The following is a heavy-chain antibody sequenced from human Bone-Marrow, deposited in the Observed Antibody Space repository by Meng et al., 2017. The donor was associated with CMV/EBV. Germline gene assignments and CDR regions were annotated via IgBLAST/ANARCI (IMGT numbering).Heavy chain of an antibody. D-gene: IGHD2-2*02. V-gene: IGHV6-1*01. CDR1: GDSVSSNSAA. CDR3: ARGPRGGYCSSTSCYSFAY. Sequence: SCAISGDSVSSNSAAWNWIRQSPSRGLEWLGRTYYRSKWYNDYAVSVKSRITINPDTSKNQFSLQLNSVTPEDTAVYYCARGPRGGYCSSTSCYSFAYWGQGPRVTVSS. J-gene: IGHJ4*02. CDR2: TYYRSKWYN.